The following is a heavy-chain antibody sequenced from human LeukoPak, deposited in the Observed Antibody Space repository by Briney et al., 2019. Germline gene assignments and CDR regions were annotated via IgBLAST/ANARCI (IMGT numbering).Heavy chain of an antibody. Sequence: VASVKVSCKASGGSFSSNIIGWVRQAPGQGLEWMGGIVPIFGKTKYAQKFQGRVTITTDESSSTAYMELSSLRSDDTAIYYCARGWGIPAPISWFDPWGQGTLVTGSS. J-gene: IGHJ5*02. CDR1: GGSFSSNI. D-gene: IGHD2-2*01. CDR2: IVPIFGKT. V-gene: IGHV1-69*05. CDR3: ARGWGIPAPISWFDP.